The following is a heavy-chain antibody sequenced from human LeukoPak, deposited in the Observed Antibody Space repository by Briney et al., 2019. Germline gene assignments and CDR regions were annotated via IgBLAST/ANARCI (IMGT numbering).Heavy chain of an antibody. CDR1: GRSITNYY. CDR2: IYYTGST. CDR3: ARVQIGYSYGLFDY. Sequence: SETLSLTCTVSGRSITNYYWSWIRQPPGKGLEWIGYIYYTGSTNYNPSLKSRVTISVDTSKNQFSLKLSSVTAADTAVYYCARVQIGYSYGLFDYWGQGPLVTVSS. J-gene: IGHJ4*02. D-gene: IGHD5-18*01. V-gene: IGHV4-59*01.